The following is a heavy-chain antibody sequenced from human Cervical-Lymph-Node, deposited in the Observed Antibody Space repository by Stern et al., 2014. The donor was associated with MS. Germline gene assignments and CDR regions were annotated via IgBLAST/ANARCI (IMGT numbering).Heavy chain of an antibody. Sequence: EVQLVQSGAEVKKPGESLKISCKGSGYSFTTFWIGWVRQMPGKGLEGMGLIFPDDSDTRYSPSFQGQVNISADKSTDTAYLQWSSLKASGTATYYCARPLGSGWTAGWYYWGQGTRVTVSS. D-gene: IGHD6-19*01. J-gene: IGHJ4*02. CDR1: GYSFTTFW. CDR2: IFPDDSDT. CDR3: ARPLGSGWTAGWYY. V-gene: IGHV5-51*03.